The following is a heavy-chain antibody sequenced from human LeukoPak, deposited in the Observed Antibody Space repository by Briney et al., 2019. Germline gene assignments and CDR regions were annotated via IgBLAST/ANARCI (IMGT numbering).Heavy chain of an antibody. CDR1: GFTFSSYI. V-gene: IGHV3-48*02. Sequence: GGSLRLSCVASGFTFSSYIMNWVRQAPGKGLEWVSSIISSGSDMYYADSVKGRFTISRDNAKNTLYLQMNSLRDEDTAVYYCARVEGALTFFNYWGQGSLVTVSS. J-gene: IGHJ4*02. CDR3: ARVEGALTFFNY. D-gene: IGHD4/OR15-4a*01. CDR2: IISSGSDM.